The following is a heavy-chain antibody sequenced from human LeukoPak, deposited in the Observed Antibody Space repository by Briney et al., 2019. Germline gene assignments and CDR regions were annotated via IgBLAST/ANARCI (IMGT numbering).Heavy chain of an antibody. CDR2: ISSNGGST. Sequence: PGGSLRLSCAASGFTFSSYAMHWVRQAPGKGLEYVSAISSNGGSTYYANSVKGRFTISRDNSKNTLYLQMGSLRAEDMAVYYCARGPAHIIYYYYCMDVWGKGTTVTVSS. CDR3: ARGPAHIIYYYYCMDV. D-gene: IGHD2-21*01. V-gene: IGHV3-64*01. CDR1: GFTFSSYA. J-gene: IGHJ6*03.